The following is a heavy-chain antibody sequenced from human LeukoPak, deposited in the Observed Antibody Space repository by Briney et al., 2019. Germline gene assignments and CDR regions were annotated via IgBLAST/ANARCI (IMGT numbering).Heavy chain of an antibody. CDR1: GYSFTSYW. D-gene: IGHD3-22*01. V-gene: IGHV5-51*01. CDR3: ARQDGYAPTLQYYYDSSGYLSYWFDP. J-gene: IGHJ5*02. CDR2: IYPGDSDT. Sequence: PGESLKISCKGSGYSFTSYWIGWVRQMPGKGLEWMGIIYPGDSDTRYSPSFQGQVTISADKSISTAYLQWSSLKASDTAMYYCARQDGYAPTLQYYYDSSGYLSYWFDPWGQGTLVTVSS.